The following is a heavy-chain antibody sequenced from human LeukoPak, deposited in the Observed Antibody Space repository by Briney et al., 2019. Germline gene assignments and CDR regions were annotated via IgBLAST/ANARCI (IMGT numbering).Heavy chain of an antibody. CDR1: GGSISSYY. J-gene: IGHJ4*02. Sequence: KPSETLSLTCTVSGGSISSYYWSWIRQPAGKGLEWIGRIYTSGSTNYNPSLKSRVTISVDTSKNQFSLKLSSVTAADTAVYYCARGGLRYFDWLRRSFDYWGQGTLVTVSS. CDR3: ARGGLRYFDWLRRSFDY. CDR2: IYTSGST. D-gene: IGHD3-9*01. V-gene: IGHV4-4*07.